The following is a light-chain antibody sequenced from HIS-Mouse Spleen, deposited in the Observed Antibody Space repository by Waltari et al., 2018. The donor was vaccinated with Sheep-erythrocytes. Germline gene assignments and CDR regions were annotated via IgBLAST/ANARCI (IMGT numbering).Light chain of an antibody. Sequence: DIVMTQSPLSLPVTPGEPASISCRSIQSLLHSNGYTYLDWYLQKPGQSPQLLIYLGSNRASGVPDRFSGSGSGTDFTLKISRVEAEDVGVYYCMQALQTPWTFGQGTKVEIK. CDR2: LGS. CDR1: QSLLHSNGYTY. CDR3: MQALQTPWT. J-gene: IGKJ1*01. V-gene: IGKV2-28*01.